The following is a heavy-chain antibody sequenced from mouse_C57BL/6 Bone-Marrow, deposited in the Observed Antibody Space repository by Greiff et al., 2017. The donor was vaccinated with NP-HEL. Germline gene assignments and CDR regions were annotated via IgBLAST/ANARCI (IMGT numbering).Heavy chain of an antibody. D-gene: IGHD1-1*01. J-gene: IGHJ3*01. CDR1: GYTFTSYW. CDR2: IDPSDSYT. Sequence: VQLQQPGAELVRPGTSVKLSCKASGYTFTSYWMHWVKQRPGQGLEWIGVIDPSDSYTNYNQKFKGKATLTVDTSSSPAFIQLSSLTSEDSAVYYCEREDSYNGSSYVAWFAYWGQETRVTVSA. CDR3: EREDSYNGSSYVAWFAY. V-gene: IGHV1-59*01.